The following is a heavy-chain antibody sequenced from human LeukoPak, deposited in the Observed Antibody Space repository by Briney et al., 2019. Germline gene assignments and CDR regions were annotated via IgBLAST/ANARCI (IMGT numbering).Heavy chain of an antibody. CDR2: ISWNSGNI. D-gene: IGHD6-25*01. CDR3: ARRGYSSGWNRFDY. Sequence: GGSLRLSCAASGFAFDDYAMHWVRQAPGKGLEWVSGISWNSGNIGYADSVKGRFTISRDNAKNSLYLQMNSLRAEDTAVYYCARRGYSSGWNRFDYWGQGTLVTVSS. CDR1: GFAFDDYA. V-gene: IGHV3-9*01. J-gene: IGHJ4*02.